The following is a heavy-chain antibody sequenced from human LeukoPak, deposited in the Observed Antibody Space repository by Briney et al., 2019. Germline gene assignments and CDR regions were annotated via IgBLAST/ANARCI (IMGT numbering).Heavy chain of an antibody. D-gene: IGHD6-19*01. V-gene: IGHV3-21*04. Sequence: GGSLRLSCAASGFTFSSYSMNWVRQAPGKGLEWVSSISSSSSYIYYADSVKGRFTISRDNSKNSLYLQMNSLRTEDTAFYYCAKDRLPGGIAVAGTDDGMDVWGQGTTVTVSS. CDR3: AKDRLPGGIAVAGTDDGMDV. J-gene: IGHJ6*02. CDR1: GFTFSSYS. CDR2: ISSSSSYI.